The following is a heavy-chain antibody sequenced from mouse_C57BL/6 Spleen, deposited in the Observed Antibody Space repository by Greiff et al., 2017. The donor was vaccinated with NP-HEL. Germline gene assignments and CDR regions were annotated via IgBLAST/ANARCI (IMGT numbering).Heavy chain of an antibody. J-gene: IGHJ4*01. CDR3: ARWDSNYYAMDY. D-gene: IGHD2-5*01. V-gene: IGHV1-69*01. Sequence: VQLQQSGAELVRPGASVKLSCKASGYTFTSYWMHWVKQRPGQGLEWIGEIDPSDSYTNYNQKFKGKSTLTVDKSSSTAYMQLSSLTSEDSAVYYCARWDSNYYAMDYWGQGTSVTVSS. CDR2: IDPSDSYT. CDR1: GYTFTSYW.